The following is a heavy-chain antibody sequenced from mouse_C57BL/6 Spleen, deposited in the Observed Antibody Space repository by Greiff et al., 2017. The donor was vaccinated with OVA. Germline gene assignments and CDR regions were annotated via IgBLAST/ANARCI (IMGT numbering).Heavy chain of an antibody. CDR3: ASYGSSSHWYFDV. D-gene: IGHD1-1*01. CDR1: GFSFSDYG. V-gene: IGHV5-17*01. Sequence: EVMLVESGGGLVKPGGSLKLSCAASGFSFSDYGMHWVRQAPAKGLEGVAYISSGSSTIYYADTVKGRFTISSDDAKNTLFLQMTSLRSEDTAMYYCASYGSSSHWYFDVWGTGTTVTVSS. J-gene: IGHJ1*03. CDR2: ISSGSSTI.